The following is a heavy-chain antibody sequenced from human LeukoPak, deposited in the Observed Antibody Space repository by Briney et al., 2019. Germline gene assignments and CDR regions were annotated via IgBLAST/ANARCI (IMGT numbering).Heavy chain of an antibody. V-gene: IGHV3-23*01. CDR2: ISGSGDTT. J-gene: IGHJ6*02. CDR3: AKDPLARFLEWFFGV. CDR1: GFTFRNYA. D-gene: IGHD3-3*01. Sequence: GGSLRLSCVASGFTFRNYALSWVRQAPGKGLEWVSAISGSGDTTYYADSVKGRFTISRDNSKNTLYLQMNSLRAEDTAVYFCAKDPLARFLEWFFGVWGQGTTVTVSS.